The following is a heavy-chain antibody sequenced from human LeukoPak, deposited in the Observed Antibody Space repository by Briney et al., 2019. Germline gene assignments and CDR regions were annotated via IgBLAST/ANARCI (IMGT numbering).Heavy chain of an antibody. D-gene: IGHD6-19*01. CDR1: GFTFTSYG. J-gene: IGHJ4*02. CDR3: AKETKYTSGWLTIDY. Sequence: PGGSLRLSCTASGFTFTSYGMSWVRQPPGKGLEWVSGIIGSVNSASYTDSVKGRFTIPRDNSKNTLFLQIDSLRAEDTAVYYCAKETKYTSGWLTIDYWGQGTLVTVSS. V-gene: IGHV3-23*01. CDR2: IIGSVNSA.